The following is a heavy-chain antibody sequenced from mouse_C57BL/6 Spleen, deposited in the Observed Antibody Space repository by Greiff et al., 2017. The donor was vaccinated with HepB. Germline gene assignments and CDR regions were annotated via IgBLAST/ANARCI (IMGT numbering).Heavy chain of an antibody. Sequence: EVKLQESGPGLAKPSQTLSLTCSVTGYSITSDYWNWIRKFPGNKLEYMGYISYSGSTYYNPSLKSRISITRDTSKKQYYLQLNSLTTGDTATYYCARTTTVVADEWYFDFWGTGTTVTVSS. J-gene: IGHJ1*03. CDR2: ISYSGST. CDR1: GYSITSDY. CDR3: ARTTTVVADEWYFDF. D-gene: IGHD1-1*01. V-gene: IGHV3-8*01.